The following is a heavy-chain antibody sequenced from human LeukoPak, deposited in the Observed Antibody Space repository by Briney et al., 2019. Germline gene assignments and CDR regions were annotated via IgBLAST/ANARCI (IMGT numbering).Heavy chain of an antibody. CDR1: GGSISNYY. J-gene: IGHJ6*02. CDR3: VRAGTYGVRAVISPDV. Sequence: PSETLSLTCSVSGGSISNYYWSWIRQSAGKGLEGIGRFYPSGNTMYNPSHTSRVTMSVDTSQNQFSLNLNSVTAADTAVYYCVRAGTYGVRAVISPDVWGQGTTVTVSS. CDR2: FYPSGNT. D-gene: IGHD3-10*01. V-gene: IGHV4-4*07.